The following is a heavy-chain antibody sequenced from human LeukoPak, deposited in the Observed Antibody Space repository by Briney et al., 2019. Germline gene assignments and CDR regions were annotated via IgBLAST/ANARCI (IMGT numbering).Heavy chain of an antibody. V-gene: IGHV4-59*01. D-gene: IGHD6-13*01. J-gene: IGHJ4*02. Sequence: SETLSLTCTVAGGSISSYYWSWIRQPPGKGLEWIGYIYYSGSTNYNPSLKSRVTISVDTSKNQFSLKLSSVTAADTALYYCARSRGYFDYWGQGTLVTVSS. CDR2: IYYSGST. CDR3: ARSRGYFDY. CDR1: GGSISSYY.